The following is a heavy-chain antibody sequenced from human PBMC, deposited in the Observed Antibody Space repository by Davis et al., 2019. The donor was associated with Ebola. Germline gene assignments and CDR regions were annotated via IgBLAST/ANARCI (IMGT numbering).Heavy chain of an antibody. CDR2: RYYSGTT. V-gene: IGHV4-30-2*01. D-gene: IGHD6-6*01. Sequence: LRLSCAVSGASISSDGYSYTWIRQPPGKGLEWIGYRYYSGTTYYNPSLKSRVTISVDRSKNHFSLKLTSVTAADTAVYYCARGGHKFSSSSPAFDTWGQGTLVIVSS. CDR3: ARGGHKFSSSSPAFDT. CDR1: GASISSDGYS. J-gene: IGHJ4*02.